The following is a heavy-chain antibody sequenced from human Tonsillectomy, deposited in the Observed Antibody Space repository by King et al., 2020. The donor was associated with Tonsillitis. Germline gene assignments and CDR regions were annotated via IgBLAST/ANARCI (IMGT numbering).Heavy chain of an antibody. D-gene: IGHD3-10*01. Sequence: VQLVESGGGLVQPGRSLRLSCAASGFTFDDYAMHWVRQAPGKGLEWVSGISWNSGSIGYADSVKGRFTISRDNAKNSLYLQMNSLRAEDTALYYCAKDIKGSRGDPRAFDIWGQGTMVTVSS. V-gene: IGHV3-9*01. CDR1: GFTFDDYA. CDR3: AKDIKGSRGDPRAFDI. CDR2: ISWNSGSI. J-gene: IGHJ3*02.